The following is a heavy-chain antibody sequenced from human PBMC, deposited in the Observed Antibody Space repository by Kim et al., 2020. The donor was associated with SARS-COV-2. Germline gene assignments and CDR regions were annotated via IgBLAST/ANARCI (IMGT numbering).Heavy chain of an antibody. Sequence: GGSLRLSCAASGFTFSDYYMSWIRQAPGKGLEWVSYISSSSSYTNYADSVKGRFTISRDNAKNSLYLQMNSLRAEDTAVYYCARDSLCSSTSCYHDYWGQGTLVTVSS. CDR1: GFTFSDYY. V-gene: IGHV3-11*05. J-gene: IGHJ4*02. CDR3: ARDSLCSSTSCYHDY. D-gene: IGHD2-2*01. CDR2: ISSSSSYT.